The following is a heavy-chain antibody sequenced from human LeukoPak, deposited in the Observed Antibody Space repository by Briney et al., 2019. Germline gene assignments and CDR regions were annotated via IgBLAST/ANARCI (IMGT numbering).Heavy chain of an antibody. V-gene: IGHV3-23*01. CDR3: AKAFNSGIAPNWYFYL. Sequence: GGSLRLSCGASGFTFSSYAMSWVRQAPWKGLEWVSAISGSGGSTYYADSVKGRFTISRDNSKNTLYLQMNSLRAEDTAVYYCAKAFNSGIAPNWYFYLWGRGTLVTVPS. D-gene: IGHD6-13*01. CDR1: GFTFSSYA. CDR2: ISGSGGST. J-gene: IGHJ2*01.